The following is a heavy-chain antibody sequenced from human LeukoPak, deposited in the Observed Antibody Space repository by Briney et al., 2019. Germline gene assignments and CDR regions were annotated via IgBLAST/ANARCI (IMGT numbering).Heavy chain of an antibody. CDR1: GYTFTGYY. CDR3: AREGDIVVVPAANISFDY. J-gene: IGHJ4*02. D-gene: IGHD2-2*01. Sequence: ASVKVSCKASGYTFTGYYMHWVRQAPGQGLEWMGWINPNSGGTNYAQKFQGRVTMTRDTSISTAYMELSRLRSDDTAVYYCAREGDIVVVPAANISFDYWGQGTLVTVSS. V-gene: IGHV1-2*02. CDR2: INPNSGGT.